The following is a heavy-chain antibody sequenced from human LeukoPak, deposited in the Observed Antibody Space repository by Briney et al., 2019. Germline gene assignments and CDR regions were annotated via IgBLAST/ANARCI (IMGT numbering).Heavy chain of an antibody. J-gene: IGHJ4*02. CDR2: ISGSGGST. Sequence: GGSLRLSCAAPGFTFSSYAMSWVRQAPGKGLEWVSAISGSGGSTYYADSVKGRFTISRDNSKNTLYLQMNSLRAEDTAVYYCAKEEGFGGYSYGIDYWGQGTLVTVSS. CDR3: AKEEGFGGYSYGIDY. D-gene: IGHD5-18*01. CDR1: GFTFSSYA. V-gene: IGHV3-23*01.